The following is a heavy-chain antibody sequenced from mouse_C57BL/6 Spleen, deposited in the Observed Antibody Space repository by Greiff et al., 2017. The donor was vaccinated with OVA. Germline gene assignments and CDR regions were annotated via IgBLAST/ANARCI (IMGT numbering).Heavy chain of an antibody. Sequence: QVQLQQPGAELVKPGASVKLSCKASGYTFTSYWMQWVKQRPGQGLEWIGEIDPSDSYTNYNQKFKGKATLTVDTSSSTAYMQLSSLTSEDSAVYYCARSFYYGNYDYAMDYWGQGTSVTVSS. CDR1: GYTFTSYW. CDR2: IDPSDSYT. J-gene: IGHJ4*01. D-gene: IGHD2-1*01. CDR3: ARSFYYGNYDYAMDY. V-gene: IGHV1-50*01.